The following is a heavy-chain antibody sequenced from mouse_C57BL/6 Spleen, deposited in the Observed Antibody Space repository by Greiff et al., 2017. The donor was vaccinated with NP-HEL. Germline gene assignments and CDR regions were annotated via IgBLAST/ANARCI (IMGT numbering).Heavy chain of an antibody. Sequence: VQLKESGPGLVKPSQSLSLTCSVTGYSITSGYYWNWIRQFPGNKLEWMGYISYDGSNNYNPSLKNRISITRDTSKNQFFLKLNSVTTEDTATYYCARGDYYGSYAMDYWGQGTSVTVSS. CDR3: ARGDYYGSYAMDY. CDR2: ISYDGSN. CDR1: GYSITSGYY. D-gene: IGHD1-1*01. V-gene: IGHV3-6*01. J-gene: IGHJ4*01.